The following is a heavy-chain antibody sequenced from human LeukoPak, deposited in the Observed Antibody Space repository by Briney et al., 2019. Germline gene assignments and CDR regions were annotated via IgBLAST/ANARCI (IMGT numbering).Heavy chain of an antibody. J-gene: IGHJ4*02. V-gene: IGHV3-74*01. D-gene: IGHD2-2*01. CDR2: INSDGYST. Sequence: PGGSLRLSCAASGFTFSGYWMHWVRQAPGKGLVWVSRINSDGYSTAYADSVKGRFTISRDNAKNTLYLQMNSLRAEDTAVYYCVGFVQVPDVYFNYWGKGTLVTVSS. CDR3: VGFVQVPDVYFNY. CDR1: GFTFSGYW.